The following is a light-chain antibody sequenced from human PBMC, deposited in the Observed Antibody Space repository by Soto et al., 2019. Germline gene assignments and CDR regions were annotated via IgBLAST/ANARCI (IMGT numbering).Light chain of an antibody. J-gene: IGKJ1*01. V-gene: IGKV3-20*01. CDR1: QTVRNNY. Sequence: EIVMTQTPATLSVSPGEIATLSCRASQTVRNNYLAWYQQKPGQAPRLLIYGASSRATGIPDRFSGSGSGTDFTLTISRLEPEDFAVYYCQQYGSSPGRTFGQGTKVDIK. CDR3: QQYGSSPGRT. CDR2: GAS.